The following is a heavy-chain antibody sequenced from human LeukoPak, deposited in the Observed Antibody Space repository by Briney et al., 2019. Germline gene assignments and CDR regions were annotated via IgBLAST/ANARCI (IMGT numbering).Heavy chain of an antibody. D-gene: IGHD4-17*01. CDR1: GFTVSSNY. Sequence: GGSLRLSCAASGFTVSSNYMSWVRQAPGKGLEWVSVIYSGGSTYYADSVKGRFTISRDNSKNTLYLQMNSLRAEDTAVYYCARGLNDYGELYFDYWGQGTLVTVSS. CDR2: IYSGGST. CDR3: ARGLNDYGELYFDY. V-gene: IGHV3-53*01. J-gene: IGHJ4*02.